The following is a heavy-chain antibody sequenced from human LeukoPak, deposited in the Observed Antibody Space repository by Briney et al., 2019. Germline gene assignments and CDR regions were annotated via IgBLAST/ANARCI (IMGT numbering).Heavy chain of an antibody. CDR3: ARHEGASSTSFYGMDV. J-gene: IGHJ6*02. CDR2: INHSGST. Sequence: SETLSLTCAVYGGSFSGYYWSWIRQPPGKGLEWIGEINHSGSTNYNPSLKSRVTISVDTSKHQFSLTLSSVTAADTAIYYCARHEGASSTSFYGMDVWGQGTTVTVSS. V-gene: IGHV4-34*01. D-gene: IGHD6-6*01. CDR1: GGSFSGYY.